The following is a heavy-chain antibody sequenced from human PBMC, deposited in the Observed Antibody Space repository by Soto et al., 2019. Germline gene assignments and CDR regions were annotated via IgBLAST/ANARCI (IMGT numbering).Heavy chain of an antibody. Sequence: QVQLVQSGAEVKKPGASVKVSCKASGYTFTDYYMHWVRQAPGQGLEWMGCINPNSGGTNYAQKFQGRVSMTRDTSSSTAYMELNRLRSDDTAVYYCARDQSPSSGWPGMDVWGQGTTVTVSS. V-gene: IGHV1-2*02. CDR1: GYTFTDYY. CDR3: ARDQSPSSGWPGMDV. D-gene: IGHD6-19*01. J-gene: IGHJ6*02. CDR2: INPNSGGT.